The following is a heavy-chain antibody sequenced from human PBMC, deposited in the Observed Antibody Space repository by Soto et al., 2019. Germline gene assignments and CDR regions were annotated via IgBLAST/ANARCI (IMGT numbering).Heavy chain of an antibody. D-gene: IGHD6-13*01. CDR2: ISAYNGNT. CDR3: ARDFHSSSWYGP. CDR1: GYTFTSYG. Sequence: ASVKVSCKASGYTFTSYGIIWVRQAPGQGLEWMGWISAYNGNTNYAQKLQGRVTMTTDISTSTAYMELRSLRSDDTAVYYCARDFHSSSWYGPWGQGTLVTVSS. V-gene: IGHV1-18*01. J-gene: IGHJ5*02.